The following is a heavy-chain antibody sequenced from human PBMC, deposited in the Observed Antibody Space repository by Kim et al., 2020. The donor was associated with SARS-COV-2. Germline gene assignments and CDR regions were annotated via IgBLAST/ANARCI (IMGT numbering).Heavy chain of an antibody. Sequence: DKRYSPSLKSRLTITKDTSKNQVVLTMTNMDPVDTATHYCAHRPGYSYDPWGQGTLVTVSS. CDR3: AHRPGYSYDP. CDR2: DK. V-gene: IGHV2-5*01. J-gene: IGHJ5*02. D-gene: IGHD5-18*01.